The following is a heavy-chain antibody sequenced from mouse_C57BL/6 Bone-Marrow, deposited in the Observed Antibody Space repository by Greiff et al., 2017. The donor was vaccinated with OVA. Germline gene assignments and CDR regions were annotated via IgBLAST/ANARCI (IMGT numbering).Heavy chain of an antibody. V-gene: IGHV1-69*01. J-gene: IGHJ4*01. CDR3: ARDYDYPYYYAMYY. Sequence: QVQLQQPGAELVMPGASVKLSCKASGYTFTSYWMHWVKQRPGQGLEWIGEIDPSDSYTNYNQKFKGKSTLSVDKFSSTAYMQLSSLSSEDSALYFCARDYDYPYYYAMYYSGHGTSLTASS. D-gene: IGHD2-4*01. CDR1: GYTFTSYW. CDR2: IDPSDSYT.